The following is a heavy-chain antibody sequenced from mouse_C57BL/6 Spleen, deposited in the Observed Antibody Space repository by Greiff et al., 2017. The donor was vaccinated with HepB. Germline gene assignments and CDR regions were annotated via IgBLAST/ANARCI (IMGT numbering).Heavy chain of an antibody. CDR2: IYPGGGYT. Sequence: QVQLKQSGAELVRPGTSVKMSCKASGYTFTNYWIGWAKQRPGHGLEWIGDIYPGGGYTNYNEKFKGKATLTADKSSSTDYMQFSSLTSEDSAIYYCARKLKEPSYAMDYWGQGTSVTVSS. V-gene: IGHV1-63*01. CDR3: ARKLKEPSYAMDY. CDR1: GYTFTNYW. J-gene: IGHJ4*01.